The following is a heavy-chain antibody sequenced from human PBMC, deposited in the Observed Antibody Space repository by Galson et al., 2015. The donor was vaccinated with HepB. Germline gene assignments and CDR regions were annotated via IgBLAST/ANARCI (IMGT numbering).Heavy chain of an antibody. Sequence: SLRLSCAASGFTFSSYWMSWVRQAPGKGLEWVANIKQDGSEKYYVDSVKGRFTISRDNAKNSLYLQMNSLRAEDTAVYYCARSYNYYGSGSYLDYWGQGTLVTVSS. CDR2: IKQDGSEK. CDR1: GFTFSSYW. CDR3: ARSYNYYGSGSYLDY. D-gene: IGHD3-10*01. V-gene: IGHV3-7*02. J-gene: IGHJ4*02.